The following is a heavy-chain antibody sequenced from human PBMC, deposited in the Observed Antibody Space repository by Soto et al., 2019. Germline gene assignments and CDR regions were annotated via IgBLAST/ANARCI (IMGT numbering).Heavy chain of an antibody. V-gene: IGHV3-9*01. J-gene: IGHJ3*02. CDR2: ISWNSGSI. Sequence: GGSLRLSCAASGFTFDDYAMHWVRQAPGKGLEWVSGISWNSGSIGYADSVKGRFTISRDNAKNSLYLQMNSLRAEDTALYYCAAKRGYSSGWYLGDAFDIWGQGTMVTVSS. CDR1: GFTFDDYA. D-gene: IGHD6-19*01. CDR3: AAKRGYSSGWYLGDAFDI.